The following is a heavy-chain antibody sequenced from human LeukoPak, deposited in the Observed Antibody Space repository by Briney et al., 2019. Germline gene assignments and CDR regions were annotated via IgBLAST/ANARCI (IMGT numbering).Heavy chain of an antibody. J-gene: IGHJ3*02. CDR2: INPNSGGT. Sequence: ASVNVSCKASGYTFTGYYMHWVRQAAGQGLEGMGWINPNSGGTNYAQKFQGRVTMTRDTSISTAYMELSRLRSDDTAVYYCARERGTTAAFDIWGQGTMVTVSS. CDR3: ARERGTTAAFDI. D-gene: IGHD1-7*01. V-gene: IGHV1-2*02. CDR1: GYTFTGYY.